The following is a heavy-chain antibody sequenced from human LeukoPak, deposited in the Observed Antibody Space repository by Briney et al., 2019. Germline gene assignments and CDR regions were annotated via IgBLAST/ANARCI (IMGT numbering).Heavy chain of an antibody. V-gene: IGHV3-48*01. CDR3: ARDVEQWLVRVYYFDY. CDR2: ISSGSTTI. J-gene: IGHJ4*02. CDR1: GFTLSSYS. Sequence: GGSLRLSCATSGFTLSSYSMNWVRQAPGKGLEWDASISSGSTTIYYADSVKGRFTISRDNAKNSLYLQMNSLRAEDTAVYYCARDVEQWLVRVYYFDYWGQGTLVTVSS. D-gene: IGHD6-19*01.